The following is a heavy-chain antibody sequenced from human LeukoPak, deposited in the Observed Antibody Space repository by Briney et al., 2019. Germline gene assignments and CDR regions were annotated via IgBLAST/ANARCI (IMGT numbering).Heavy chain of an antibody. D-gene: IGHD3-10*01. CDR1: GGSVSSGSYY. V-gene: IGHV4-61*01. J-gene: IGHJ4*02. CDR2: IYYSGST. CDR3: ARLPAARGVRAYYYFDY. Sequence: PSQTLSLTCTVSGGSVSSGSYYWSWIRQPPGKGLEWIGYIYYSGSTNYNPSLKSRVTISVDTSKNQFSLKLSSVTAADTAVYYCARLPAARGVRAYYYFDYWGQGTLVTVSS.